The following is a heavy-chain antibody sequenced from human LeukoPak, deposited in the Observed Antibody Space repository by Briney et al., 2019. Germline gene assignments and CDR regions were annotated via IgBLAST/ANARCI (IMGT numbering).Heavy chain of an antibody. Sequence: GGSLRLSCAASGFTFSTYAMSWVRQAPGKGLEWVSLIGGSDGRTRYADSVKGRFTISRDSSKNTLYLEMNSLRAEDTAVYYCAKDSSSYDWGYMDVWGKGTTVTISS. V-gene: IGHV3-23*01. CDR1: GFTFSTYA. J-gene: IGHJ6*03. CDR3: AKDSSSYDWGYMDV. D-gene: IGHD3-22*01. CDR2: IGGSDGRT.